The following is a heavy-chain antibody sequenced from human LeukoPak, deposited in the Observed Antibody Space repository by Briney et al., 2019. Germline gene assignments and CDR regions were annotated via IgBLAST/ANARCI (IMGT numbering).Heavy chain of an antibody. J-gene: IGHJ4*02. D-gene: IGHD2-21*02. Sequence: PGGSLRLSCAASGFSFSSYDMNWVRQAPGKGLEWVSSISSSSSYIYYADSVKGRFTISRDNAKNSLYLQMNSLRAEDTAVYYCAVHIVVVTATTPHYWGQGTLVTVSS. CDR1: GFSFSSYD. CDR2: ISSSSSYI. CDR3: AVHIVVVTATTPHY. V-gene: IGHV3-21*01.